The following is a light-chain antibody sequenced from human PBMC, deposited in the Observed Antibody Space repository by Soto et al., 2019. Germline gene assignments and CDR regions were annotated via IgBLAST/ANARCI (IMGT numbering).Light chain of an antibody. J-gene: IGKJ1*01. V-gene: IGKV1-5*03. CDR3: QQYNSYST. Sequence: DIQMTQSPSTLSASVGDRVTITCRASQSISSWLAWYQQKPGKAPKLLIYKASSLESGVPSRFRGSGSGTEFTLTISSMQPDDFDTYYCQQYNSYSTFGQGTKVEIK. CDR2: KAS. CDR1: QSISSW.